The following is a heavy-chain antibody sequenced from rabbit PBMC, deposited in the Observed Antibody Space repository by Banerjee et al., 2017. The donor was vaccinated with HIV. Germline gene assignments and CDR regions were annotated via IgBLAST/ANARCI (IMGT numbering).Heavy chain of an antibody. J-gene: IGHJ4*01. CDR2: IHTTGSGST. V-gene: IGHV1S45*01. D-gene: IGHD4-2*01. CDR1: GFSFSSSYW. Sequence: QEQLVESGGGLVQPEGSLTHTCTASGFSFSSSYWICWVRQAPGKGLEWIGCIHTTGSGSTYYASWAKGQFTISKTSSTTVTLQMTSLTAADTATYFCARWTGYGGDGYPLWGPGTLVTVS. CDR3: ARWTGYGGDGYPL.